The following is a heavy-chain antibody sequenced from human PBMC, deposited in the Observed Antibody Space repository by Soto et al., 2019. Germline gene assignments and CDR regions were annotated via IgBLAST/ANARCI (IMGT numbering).Heavy chain of an antibody. D-gene: IGHD6-13*01. CDR1: GGSFSAYY. J-gene: IGHJ6*02. CDR3: ARDSSSWFVYYYGMDV. Sequence: SETLFLACAVYGGSFSAYYLRWIRQPPGKGLAWIVEINHSGSTNYNPSLKSRVTISVDASKNQFSLKMSSVTAADTAVYYCARDSSSWFVYYYGMDVCGQGTTVTVSS. V-gene: IGHV4-34*01. CDR2: INHSGST.